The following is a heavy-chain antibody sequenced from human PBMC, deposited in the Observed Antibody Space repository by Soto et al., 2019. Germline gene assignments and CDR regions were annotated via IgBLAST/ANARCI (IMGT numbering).Heavy chain of an antibody. CDR1: GGSITTYQ. CDR3: ARDYGYYSFFFDY. J-gene: IGHJ4*02. D-gene: IGHD5-18*01. CDR2: YSGFT. V-gene: IGHV4-59*01. Sequence: PSETLSLTCTVSGGSITTYQWSWIRQPPGKGLEWIGGYSGFTNYNPSLESRATISVDHSKNQFFLTLRSVTAADTAVYYCARDYGYYSFFFDYWGQGALVTVSS.